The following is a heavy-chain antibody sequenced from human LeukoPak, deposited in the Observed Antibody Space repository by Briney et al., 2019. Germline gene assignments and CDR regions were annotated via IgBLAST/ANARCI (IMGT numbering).Heavy chain of an antibody. CDR2: IYYSGTT. Sequence: SETLSLTCSVPGVSPSSSYWSWVRQPPGKGLEWIGYIYYSGTTNYNTSLTSRVTMPIDTPKNQVSLKLSSVTAADTAVYYCARQYGIGPIGVWFDPWGQGTLVTVSS. CDR3: ARQYGIGPIGVWFDP. D-gene: IGHD2-8*01. V-gene: IGHV4-59*01. CDR1: GVSPSSSY. J-gene: IGHJ5*02.